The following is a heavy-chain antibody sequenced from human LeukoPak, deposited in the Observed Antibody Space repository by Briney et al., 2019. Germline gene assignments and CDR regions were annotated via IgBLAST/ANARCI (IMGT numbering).Heavy chain of an antibody. D-gene: IGHD3-10*01. CDR2: IYTSGST. J-gene: IGHJ4*02. Sequence: SETLSLTCTVSGGSISSGSYYWSWIRQPAGKGLEWIGRIYTSGSTNYNPSLKSRVTISVDTSKNQFSLKLSSVTAADTAVYYCARWGYGSGSYSDYWGQGTLVTVSS. CDR1: GGSISSGSYY. V-gene: IGHV4-61*02. CDR3: ARWGYGSGSYSDY.